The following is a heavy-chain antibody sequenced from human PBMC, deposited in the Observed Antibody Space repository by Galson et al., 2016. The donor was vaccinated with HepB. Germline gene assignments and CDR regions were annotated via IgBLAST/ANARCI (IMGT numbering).Heavy chain of an antibody. D-gene: IGHD3-3*01. Sequence: SLRLSCAASGFTFNSYAMSWVRQAPGKGLEWVSAISGSGGSTYYADSVKSRFTISRDNSKNTLYLQMNSLRAEDTAVYYCAKDLGLLEWLCCDTYYYYGMDVWGQGTPVTVSS. CDR2: ISGSGGST. CDR3: AKDLGLLEWLCCDTYYYYGMDV. J-gene: IGHJ6*02. CDR1: GFTFNSYA. V-gene: IGHV3-23*01.